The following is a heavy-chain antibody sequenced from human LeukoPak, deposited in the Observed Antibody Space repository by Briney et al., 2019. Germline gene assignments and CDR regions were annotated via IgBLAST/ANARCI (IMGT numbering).Heavy chain of an antibody. D-gene: IGHD4-23*01. CDR2: INPNSGGT. V-gene: IGHV1-2*02. CDR3: ARAMTTVVTTDWYSDL. J-gene: IGHJ2*01. CDR1: GYTFTGYY. Sequence: ASVKVSCKASGYTFTGYYMHWVRQAPGQGLEWMGWINPNSGGTNYAQKFQGRVTMTRDTSISTAYMELSRLRSDDTAVYYCARAMTTVVTTDWYSDLWGRGTLVTVSS.